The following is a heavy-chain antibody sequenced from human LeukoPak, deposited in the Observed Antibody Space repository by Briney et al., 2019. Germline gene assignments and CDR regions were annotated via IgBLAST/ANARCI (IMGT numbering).Heavy chain of an antibody. CDR1: GYSISSGYY. Sequence: SETLSLTCAVSGYSISSGYYWGWIRQPPGKGLEWIGSIYHSGSTYYNPALKSRVTISVDTSKNQFSLKLSSVTAADTAVYYCARHGDSSGWYYYYYMDVWGKGTTVTVPS. V-gene: IGHV4-38-2*01. CDR2: IYHSGST. CDR3: ARHGDSSGWYYYYYMDV. D-gene: IGHD6-19*01. J-gene: IGHJ6*03.